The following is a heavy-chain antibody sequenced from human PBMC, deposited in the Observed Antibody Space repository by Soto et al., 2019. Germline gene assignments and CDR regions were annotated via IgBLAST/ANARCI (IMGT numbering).Heavy chain of an antibody. CDR3: AKGSVVVAAKFDS. V-gene: IGHV3-23*01. CDR2: ISSSGYSA. Sequence: WGSLRLSCAASGFTYNNYAMGWVRQAPGKGLEWVSAISSSGYSAYYADSVKGRFTISRDNSRSTMFLQMNKLSAEDTAVYYCAKGSVVVAAKFDSWGQGTQVTVSS. CDR1: GFTYNNYA. D-gene: IGHD2-21*02. J-gene: IGHJ4*02.